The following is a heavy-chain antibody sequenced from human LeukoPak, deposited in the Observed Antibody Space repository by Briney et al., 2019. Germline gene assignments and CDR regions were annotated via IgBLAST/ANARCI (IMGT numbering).Heavy chain of an antibody. CDR3: ARRGYSAYDLDY. J-gene: IGHJ4*02. Sequence: GASLQISCKGSGYTFVTHCIAWVRQMPGKGLEWRGIIYPGDADTTYSPSFQGQVTISADKSISTAYLQWSSLKASDTAIYFCARRGYSAYDLDYWGQGTLVTVSS. CDR2: IYPGDADT. D-gene: IGHD5-12*01. CDR1: GYTFVTHC. V-gene: IGHV5-51*01.